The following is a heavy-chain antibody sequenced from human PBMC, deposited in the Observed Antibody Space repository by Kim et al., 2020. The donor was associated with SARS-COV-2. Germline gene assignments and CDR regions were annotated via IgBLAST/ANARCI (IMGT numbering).Heavy chain of an antibody. CDR2: INHSGST. V-gene: IGHV4-34*01. CDR1: GGSFSGYY. CDR3: ARGRRSSSWYSY. Sequence: SETLSLTCAVYGGSFSGYYWSWIRQPPGKGLEWIGEINHSGSTNYNPSLKSRVTISVDTSKNQFSLKLSSVTAADTAVYYCARGRRSSSWYSYWGQGTLVTVSS. D-gene: IGHD6-13*01. J-gene: IGHJ4*02.